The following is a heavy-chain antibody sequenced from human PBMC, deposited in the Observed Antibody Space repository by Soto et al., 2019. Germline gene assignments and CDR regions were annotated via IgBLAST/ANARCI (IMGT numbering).Heavy chain of an antibody. CDR2: INPNSGGT. CDR1: GYTFTGYY. V-gene: IGHV1-2*04. Sequence: ASVKVSCKASGYTFTGYYMHWVRQAPGQGLEWMGWINPNSGGTNYAQKFQGWVTMTRDTSISTAYMELSRLRSDDRAVYYCASSRCSSTSCYQNDAFDIWGQGTMVTVSS. CDR3: ASSRCSSTSCYQNDAFDI. D-gene: IGHD2-2*01. J-gene: IGHJ3*02.